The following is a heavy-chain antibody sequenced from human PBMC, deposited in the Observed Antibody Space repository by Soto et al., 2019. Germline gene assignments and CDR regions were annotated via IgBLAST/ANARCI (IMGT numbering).Heavy chain of an antibody. Sequence: QLQLQESGPGLVKPSETLSLTCTVSGGSISSSSYYWGWIRQPPGKGLEWIGSIYYSGSTYYNPSLKSRVTISVDTSKNQFSLKLSSVTAADTAVYYCARQSVVATIQGNWFDPWGQGTLVTVSS. V-gene: IGHV4-39*01. J-gene: IGHJ5*02. CDR1: GGSISSSSYY. D-gene: IGHD5-12*01. CDR2: IYYSGST. CDR3: ARQSVVATIQGNWFDP.